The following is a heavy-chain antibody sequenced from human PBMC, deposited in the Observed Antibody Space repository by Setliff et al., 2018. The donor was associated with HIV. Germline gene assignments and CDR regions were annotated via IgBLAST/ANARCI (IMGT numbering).Heavy chain of an antibody. J-gene: IGHJ4*02. CDR3: ARVRPLGYCSTGACPPDY. CDR1: AFTFSDYW. Sequence: PGGSLRLSCRASAFTFSDYWMTWVRQAPGRGLQWVANIKDDGSEKNYLDSIKGRFTIFRDNARNSLYLQMTSLRADDTAVYYCARVRPLGYCSTGACPPDYWGQGTLVTVSS. V-gene: IGHV3-7*01. D-gene: IGHD2-8*01. CDR2: IKDDGSEK.